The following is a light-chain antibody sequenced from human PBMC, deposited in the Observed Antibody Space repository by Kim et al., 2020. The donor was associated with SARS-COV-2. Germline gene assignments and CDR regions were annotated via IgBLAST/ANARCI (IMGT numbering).Light chain of an antibody. Sequence: EIVMTQSPATLSVSPGERAILSCRASQSVSFNLAWYQQKPGQAPRLLIYAASTRATGIPARFSGSGSATDFTLTISSLQSEDFAVYYCQQYNNWPRTFGQGTKLEI. CDR1: QSVSFN. J-gene: IGKJ2*01. CDR2: AAS. CDR3: QQYNNWPRT. V-gene: IGKV3-15*01.